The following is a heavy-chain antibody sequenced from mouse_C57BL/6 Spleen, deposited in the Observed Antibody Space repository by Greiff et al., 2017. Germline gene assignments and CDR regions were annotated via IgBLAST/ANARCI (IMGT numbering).Heavy chain of an antibody. Sequence: VQLQQSGPELVKPGDSVKISCKASGYSFTGYFMTWVLQSHGKSLEWIGRINPYNGDTFYNQKFKGKATLTVDKSSSTAHMELRSLTSEDSAVYYCARGDYDGPFAYWGQGTLVTVSA. CDR3: ARGDYDGPFAY. J-gene: IGHJ3*01. CDR1: GYSFTGYF. D-gene: IGHD2-4*01. V-gene: IGHV1-20*01. CDR2: INPYNGDT.